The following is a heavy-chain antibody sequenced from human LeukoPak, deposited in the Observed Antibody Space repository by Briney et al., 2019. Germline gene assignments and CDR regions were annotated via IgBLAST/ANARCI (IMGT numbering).Heavy chain of an antibody. CDR1: GFTVSSNH. D-gene: IGHD3-16*02. V-gene: IGHV3-53*01. CDR2: LYSGGSI. CDR3: AKDRYDYVWGSYRYTPPDY. J-gene: IGHJ4*02. Sequence: PGGSLRLSCAASGFTVSSNHMSWVRQAPGKGLEWVSVLYSGGSIYYADSVKGRFTISRDNSKNTLYLQMNSLRAEDTAVYYCAKDRYDYVWGSYRYTPPDYWGQGTLVTVSS.